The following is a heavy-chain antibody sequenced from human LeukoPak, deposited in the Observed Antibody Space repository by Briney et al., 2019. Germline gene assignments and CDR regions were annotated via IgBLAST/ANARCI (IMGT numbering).Heavy chain of an antibody. D-gene: IGHD2/OR15-2a*01. V-gene: IGHV3-9*01. CDR3: ARGGLSIMGY. J-gene: IGHJ4*02. CDR2: ISFNSGKI. CDR1: GFSFDDYA. Sequence: PGRSLRLSCAASGFSFDDYAMHWVRQAPGKGLEWVSGISFNSGKIGYVDSVKGRFTISRDNARNSLYLQMNSLRAEDTAVYFCARGGLSIMGYWGQGTLVTVSS.